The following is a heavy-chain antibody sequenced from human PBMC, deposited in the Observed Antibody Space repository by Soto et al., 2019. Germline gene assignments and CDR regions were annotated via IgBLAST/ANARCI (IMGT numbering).Heavy chain of an antibody. Sequence: QVQLVQSGTEVKKPGAAEIISCKTSGYTFSTYGITWVRQAPGQGLEWMGWINVYNGKTDYAQKFEDRVTMTADTSATTAYMELRSLKSDDTAVYYYARENCKQSPSAYWGQGTLVTVSS. J-gene: IGHJ4*02. CDR2: INVYNGKT. V-gene: IGHV1-18*01. D-gene: IGHD1-1*01. CDR3: ARENCKQSPSAY. CDR1: GYTFSTYG.